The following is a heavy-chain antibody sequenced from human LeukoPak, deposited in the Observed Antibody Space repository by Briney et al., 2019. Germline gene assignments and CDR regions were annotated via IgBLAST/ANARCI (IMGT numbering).Heavy chain of an antibody. J-gene: IGHJ6*04. CDR3: AELGITMSGGV. V-gene: IGHV3-48*03. CDR2: ISSSGSNI. Sequence: GGSLRLLCGASGFPLSIYEMMCATHARGRALVWVSYISSSGSNIYYADSVKGRFTISRDNAKNSLYLQMNSLRAEDTAVYYCAELGITMSGGVWGKGTTVTISS. D-gene: IGHD3-10*02. CDR1: GFPLSIYE.